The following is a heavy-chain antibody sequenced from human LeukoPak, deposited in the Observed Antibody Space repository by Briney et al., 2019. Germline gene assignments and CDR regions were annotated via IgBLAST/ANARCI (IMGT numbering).Heavy chain of an antibody. Sequence: ASVKVSCKASVYTFTSYYMHWVRQAPGQGLEWMGIINPSGGSTSYAQKFQGRVTMTRDTSTSTVYMELSSLRSEDTAVYYCARSGVGGTYYYYYYYGMDVWGQGTTVTVSS. CDR1: VYTFTSYY. J-gene: IGHJ6*02. V-gene: IGHV1-46*01. D-gene: IGHD1-26*01. CDR3: ARSGVGGTYYYYYYYGMDV. CDR2: INPSGGST.